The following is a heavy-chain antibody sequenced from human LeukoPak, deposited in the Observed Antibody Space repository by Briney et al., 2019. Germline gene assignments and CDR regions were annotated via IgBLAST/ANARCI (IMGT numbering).Heavy chain of an antibody. CDR3: ARDYCSSTSCLFDY. CDR2: INPNSGDT. CDR1: GYTLTGYH. D-gene: IGHD2-2*01. Sequence: ASVKVSCKASGYTLTGYHMHWVRQAPGQGLEWMGRINPNSGDTNYAQKFQGRVTMTRDTSISTAYMELSRLRSDDTAVYYCARDYCSSTSCLFDYWGQGALVTVSS. J-gene: IGHJ4*02. V-gene: IGHV1-2*06.